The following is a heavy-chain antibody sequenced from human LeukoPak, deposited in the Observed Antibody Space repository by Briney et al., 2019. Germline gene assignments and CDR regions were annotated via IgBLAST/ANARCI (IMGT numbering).Heavy chain of an antibody. Sequence: PGGSLRLSCAASGFDFSSYAMSWVRQAPGKGLEWVSGISGTGVGTYYADSLKGRFTISRDNSKNTLYLQMNSLRAEDAAVYYCAKYYYGSGTYPDYWGRGTLVAVSS. J-gene: IGHJ4*02. D-gene: IGHD3-10*01. CDR2: ISGTGVGT. V-gene: IGHV3-23*01. CDR1: GFDFSSYA. CDR3: AKYYYGSGTYPDY.